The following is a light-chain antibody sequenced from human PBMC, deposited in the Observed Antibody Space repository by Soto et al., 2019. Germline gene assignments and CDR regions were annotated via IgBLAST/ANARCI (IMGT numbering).Light chain of an antibody. CDR2: DAS. CDR3: QVRTNWSIA. V-gene: IGKV3-11*01. CDR1: QSVSSY. Sequence: EIVLTQSPDTLSLSPGERATLSCRASQSVSSYLAWYQQKPGQAPRLLIYDASNRATGIPARFSGTGSGTDFTLTINNLEPEDFAVYYCQVRTNWSIAFGRGTRLEI. J-gene: IGKJ5*01.